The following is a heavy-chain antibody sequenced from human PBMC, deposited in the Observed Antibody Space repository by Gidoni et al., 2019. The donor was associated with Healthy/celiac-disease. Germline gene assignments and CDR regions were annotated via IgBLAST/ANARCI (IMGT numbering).Heavy chain of an antibody. Sequence: QVLLVESGAGVVQPGRPLRLSRAASGFTFSSYGMHWVRQASGKGLGWVAVIWDDESNKYYADSVKGGFTISRDNSKNTLYLQMNSLRAEDTAVYYCARDLLVGATPVPFDYWGQGTLVTVSS. CDR3: ARDLLVGATPVPFDY. D-gene: IGHD1-26*01. CDR1: GFTFSSYG. J-gene: IGHJ4*02. V-gene: IGHV3-33*01. CDR2: IWDDESNK.